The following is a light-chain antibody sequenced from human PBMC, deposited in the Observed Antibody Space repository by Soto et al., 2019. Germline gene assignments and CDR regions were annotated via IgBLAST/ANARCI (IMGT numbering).Light chain of an antibody. V-gene: IGKV3-20*01. CDR2: DAS. CDR3: YQYDSLPWT. CDR1: QSVSSY. J-gene: IGKJ1*01. Sequence: EIVLTQSAGTLSLSPGETATLSCRASQSVSSYLAWYQQKLGQAPRLFIYDASSRATGIPDRFSGSGAGTDFTRTISRLEPEDFAVDFCYQYDSLPWTFGQGTKVDIK.